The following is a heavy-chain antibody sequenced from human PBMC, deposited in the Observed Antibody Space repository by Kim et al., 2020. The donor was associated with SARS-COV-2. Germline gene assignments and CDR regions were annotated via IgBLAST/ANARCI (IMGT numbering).Heavy chain of an antibody. Sequence: GGSLRLSCAASGFTFSSYAMSWVRQAPGKGLEWVSAISGSGGSTYYADSVKGRFTISRDNSKNTLYLQMNSLRAEDTAVYYCAKIFGGGPVVTPVDYWGQGTLVTVSS. CDR2: ISGSGGST. J-gene: IGHJ4*02. V-gene: IGHV3-23*01. CDR3: AKIFGGGPVVTPVDY. D-gene: IGHD3-3*01. CDR1: GFTFSSYA.